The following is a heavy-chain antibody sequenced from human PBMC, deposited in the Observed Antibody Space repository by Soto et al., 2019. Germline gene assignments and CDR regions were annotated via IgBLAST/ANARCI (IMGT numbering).Heavy chain of an antibody. Sequence: PGGSLRLSCAASGFTFSSYAMHWFRQAPGKGLEWVAVISYDGSNKYYADSVKGRFTISRDNSKNTLYLQMNSLRAEDTAVYYCARDRDRDYDFWSGYYSSYYYYGMDVWGQGTTVTVSS. CDR1: GFTFSSYA. D-gene: IGHD3-3*01. CDR3: ARDRDRDYDFWSGYYSSYYYYGMDV. CDR2: ISYDGSNK. J-gene: IGHJ6*02. V-gene: IGHV3-30-3*01.